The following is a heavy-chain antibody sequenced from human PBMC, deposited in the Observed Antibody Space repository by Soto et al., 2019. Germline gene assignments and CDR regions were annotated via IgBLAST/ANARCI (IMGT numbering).Heavy chain of an antibody. Sequence: SETLSLTCTVSGDSVSSDNYYWAWIRQPPGKGLEWIGYIYSSGTTNYNPSLKSRVTISLDTSRNQFSLKLTSVTAADTAVYYCARDIRGYSRAFDYWGQGTLVTVSS. V-gene: IGHV4-61*01. CDR3: ARDIRGYSRAFDY. D-gene: IGHD5-18*01. J-gene: IGHJ4*02. CDR1: GDSVSSDNYY. CDR2: IYSSGTT.